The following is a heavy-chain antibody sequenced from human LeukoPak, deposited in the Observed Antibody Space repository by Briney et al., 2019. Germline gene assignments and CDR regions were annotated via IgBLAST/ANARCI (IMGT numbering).Heavy chain of an antibody. CDR3: ALWLGELSALINYYYYGMDV. V-gene: IGHV1-2*02. D-gene: IGHD3-10*01. CDR1: GYTFTDYY. J-gene: IGHJ6*02. Sequence: ASVKVSCKASGYTFTDYYMHWVRQAPGQGLEWMGWINPKSGGTNYAQKFQGRVTMTRDTSISTAYMELSSLRSDDTAVYYCALWLGELSALINYYYYGMDVWGQGTTVTVSS. CDR2: INPKSGGT.